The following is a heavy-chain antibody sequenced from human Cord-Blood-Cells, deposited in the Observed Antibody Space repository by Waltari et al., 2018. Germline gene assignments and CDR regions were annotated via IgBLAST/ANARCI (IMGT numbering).Heavy chain of an antibody. J-gene: IGHJ4*02. CDR2: INHSGST. V-gene: IGHV4-34*01. CDR3: ARGRGSSSWYSY. D-gene: IGHD6-13*01. Sequence: QVQLQQWGAGLLKPSETLSLTCAVAGGSFSGYYWSLIRQPPGKGLEWIGEINHSGSTNYNPSLKSRVTISVDTSKNQFSLKLSSVTAADTAVYYCARGRGSSSWYSYWGQGTLVTVSS. CDR1: GGSFSGYY.